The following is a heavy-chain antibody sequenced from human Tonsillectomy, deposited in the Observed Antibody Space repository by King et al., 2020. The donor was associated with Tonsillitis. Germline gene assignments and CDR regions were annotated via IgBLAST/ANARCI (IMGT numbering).Heavy chain of an antibody. CDR1: GFTVSSNY. CDR2: IYGGGST. J-gene: IGHJ4*02. D-gene: IGHD6-13*01. Sequence: VQLVESGGGLIQPGGSLRLSCAASGFTVSSNYMSWVRQAPGKGLEWVSFIYGGGSTYYSASVKGRFTISRDNSINTLFLQMNSLRAEDTAVYYCARGEAAGMGVSYYFDSWGQGTLVTVSS. V-gene: IGHV3-53*01. CDR3: ARGEAAGMGVSYYFDS.